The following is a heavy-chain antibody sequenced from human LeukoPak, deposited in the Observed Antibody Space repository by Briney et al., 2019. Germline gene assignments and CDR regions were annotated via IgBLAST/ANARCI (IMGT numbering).Heavy chain of an antibody. D-gene: IGHD6-13*01. Sequence: PSETLSLTCAVYGGSFSGYYWSWIRQPPGKGLEWIGSIYYSGSTYYNPSLKSRVTISVDTSKNQFSLKLSSVTAADTAVYYCATFIAAAGTELDYWGQGTLVTVSS. J-gene: IGHJ4*02. CDR2: IYYSGST. CDR3: ATFIAAAGTELDY. CDR1: GGSFSGYY. V-gene: IGHV4-34*01.